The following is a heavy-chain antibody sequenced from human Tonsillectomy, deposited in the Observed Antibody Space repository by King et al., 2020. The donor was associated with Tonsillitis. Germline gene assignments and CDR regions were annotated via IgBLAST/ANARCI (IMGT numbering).Heavy chain of an antibody. J-gene: IGHJ6*02. V-gene: IGHV3-30*18. D-gene: IGHD3-10*01. CDR3: AKDSGGSMDV. Sequence: VQLVESGGGVVQPGRSLRLSCAASGFTFSSYGMHWVRQAPGKGLEWVAVISYDGSNKYYADSVKGRFTISRDISKNTLYLQMNSLRAEDTAVYYCAKDSGGSMDVWGQGTTVTVSS. CDR1: GFTFSSYG. CDR2: ISYDGSNK.